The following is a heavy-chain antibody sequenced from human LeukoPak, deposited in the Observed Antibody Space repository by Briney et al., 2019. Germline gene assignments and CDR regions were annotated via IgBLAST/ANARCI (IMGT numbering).Heavy chain of an antibody. J-gene: IGHJ6*03. CDR3: AKGSTAFGSSWYGKAYYYMDV. V-gene: IGHV3-23*01. D-gene: IGHD2-15*01. CDR2: ISGSGAGT. CDR1: GFTFSAYA. Sequence: GGSLRLSCAASGFTFSAYAMSWVRLAPGKGLEWVSGISGSGAGTYYADSVKGRFTISRDNSKNTLDLQMNSLRAGDTAVYYCAKGSTAFGSSWYGKAYYYMDVWGKGTAVTVSS.